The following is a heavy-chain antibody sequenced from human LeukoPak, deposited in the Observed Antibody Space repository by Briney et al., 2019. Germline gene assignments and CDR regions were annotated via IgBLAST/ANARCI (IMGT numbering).Heavy chain of an antibody. CDR1: GGTFSSYA. V-gene: IGHV1-69*05. CDR2: IIPIFGTA. CDR3: ARVRRDGYSTGTLDAFDI. D-gene: IGHD5-24*01. J-gene: IGHJ3*02. Sequence: ASVKVSCKASGGTFSSYAIIWVRQAPGHGLEWMGGIIPIFGTANYAQKFQGRVTSPTDESKSTAYMELSSLRSEDTAVYYCARVRRDGYSTGTLDAFDIWGQGTMVTVSS.